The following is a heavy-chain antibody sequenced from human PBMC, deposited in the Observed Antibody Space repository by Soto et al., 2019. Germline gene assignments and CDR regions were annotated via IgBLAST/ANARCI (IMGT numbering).Heavy chain of an antibody. D-gene: IGHD4-17*01. CDR3: AREVPYGGNFPY. V-gene: IGHV1-69*01. J-gene: IGHJ4*02. Sequence: QVQLVQSGAEVKKPGSSGKVSCKASGDTFSSYAISGVGQAPGQGLEWMGGIFPIFGKANYAQKFQGRVTITADESTSTAYMELSSLRSEDTAVYYCAREVPYGGNFPYWGQGTLVTVSS. CDR1: GDTFSSYA. CDR2: IFPIFGKA.